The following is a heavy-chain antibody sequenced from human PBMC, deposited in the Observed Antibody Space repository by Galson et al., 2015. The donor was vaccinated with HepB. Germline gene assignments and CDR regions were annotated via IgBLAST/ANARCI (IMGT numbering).Heavy chain of an antibody. V-gene: IGHV3-15*07. D-gene: IGHD6-19*01. CDR1: GFTFTDAW. J-gene: IGHJ4*02. CDR2: IRSKADGGTT. CDR3: STYERDDGQWRPLRY. Sequence: SLRLSCAASGFTFTDAWMNWVRQVPGKGLEWVGRIRSKADGGTTDYATPVKGRFTISRDDAKNTLYLQMNSLKTEDTALYYCSTYERDDGQWRPLRYWGQGTLVTVSS.